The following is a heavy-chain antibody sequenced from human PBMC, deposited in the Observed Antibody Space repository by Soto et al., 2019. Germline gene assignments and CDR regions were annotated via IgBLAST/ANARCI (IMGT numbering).Heavy chain of an antibody. J-gene: IGHJ4*02. Sequence: EVQLVESGGGLVQPGGSLRLSCVASGFTFSSYWMHWVRRTPGQGLVWVSHTDSDGSFTTYADSVKGRFTISRDNAKSSLFRKINGLGPEDRVFYSCVRDDFGRGLAYWGRGPLFPVSS. CDR2: TDSDGSFT. CDR3: VRDDFGRGLAY. V-gene: IGHV3-74*01. CDR1: GFTFSSYW. D-gene: IGHD3-10*01.